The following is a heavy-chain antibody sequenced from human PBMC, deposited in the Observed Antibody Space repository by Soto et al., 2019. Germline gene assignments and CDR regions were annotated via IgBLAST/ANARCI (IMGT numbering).Heavy chain of an antibody. D-gene: IGHD2-8*01. Sequence: ASVKVSCKASGYTFTSYDINWVRQATGQGLEWMGWMNPNSGNTGYAQKFQGRVTMTRNTSISTAYMELSSLRSEDTAVYYCARGGSVLMVYATNFDYWGQGTLVTVSS. J-gene: IGHJ4*02. V-gene: IGHV1-8*01. CDR2: MNPNSGNT. CDR1: GYTFTSYD. CDR3: ARGGSVLMVYATNFDY.